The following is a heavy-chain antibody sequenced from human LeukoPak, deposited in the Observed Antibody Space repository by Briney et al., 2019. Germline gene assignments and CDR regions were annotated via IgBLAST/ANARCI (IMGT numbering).Heavy chain of an antibody. CDR2: IYPGDSDT. CDR1: GYSITSYW. Sequence: GEPLKISCKCSGYSITSYWIGWVRQLPGKGLEWMGIIYPGDSDTSYSPSFQRQLSIAAHYPFSTAYLQWSSLKASYTAMYYWAVYAIRVSYGDFTSQVDDWGQGRLVTVSS. CDR3: AVYAIRVSYGDFTSQVDD. J-gene: IGHJ4*02. D-gene: IGHD2-8*01. V-gene: IGHV5-51*04.